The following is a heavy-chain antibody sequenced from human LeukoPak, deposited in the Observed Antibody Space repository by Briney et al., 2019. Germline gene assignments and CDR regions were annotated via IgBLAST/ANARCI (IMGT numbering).Heavy chain of an antibody. CDR1: GFTFSNYA. D-gene: IGHD3-22*01. CDR3: ARARPWDSSRSYYFGMDV. Sequence: GGSLRLSCAASGFTFSNYAMSWVRQAPGTGLEWVSSIPGSGGATYYADSVRGRFSISRDSSKNTVYLQMNSLRDEDTAVYYCARARPWDSSRSYYFGMDVWGHGTTVTVSS. J-gene: IGHJ6*02. V-gene: IGHV3-23*01. CDR2: IPGSGGAT.